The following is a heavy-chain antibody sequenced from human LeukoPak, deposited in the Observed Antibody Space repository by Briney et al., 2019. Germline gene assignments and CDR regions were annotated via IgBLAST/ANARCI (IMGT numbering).Heavy chain of an antibody. D-gene: IGHD7-27*01. CDR1: GGSISSYY. CDR2: IYYSGST. J-gene: IGHJ6*02. V-gene: IGHV4-59*08. CDR3: ARNWGAAGWSNYYGMDV. Sequence: PSETLSLTCTVSGGSISSYYWSWIRQPPGKGLEWIGYIYYSGSTNYNPSLKSRVTISVDTPKNQFSLKLKSVTAADTAVYFCARNWGAAGWSNYYGMDVWGQGTTVIVSS.